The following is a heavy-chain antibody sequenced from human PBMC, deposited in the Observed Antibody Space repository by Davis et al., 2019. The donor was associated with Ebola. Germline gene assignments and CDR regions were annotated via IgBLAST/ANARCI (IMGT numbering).Heavy chain of an antibody. J-gene: IGHJ4*02. V-gene: IGHV3-30-3*01. D-gene: IGHD6-6*01. CDR3: ARREEYLFYLDY. CDR1: TFTFTRYA. Sequence: PGGSLRLSCEASTFTFTRYAMHWVRQAPGTGLEWVALTSSDGTLKHYTDSVRGRFSVSRDNSKNTLYLEMNGVKAEDTAVYYCARREEYLFYLDYWDQGALVTVST. CDR2: TSSDGTLK.